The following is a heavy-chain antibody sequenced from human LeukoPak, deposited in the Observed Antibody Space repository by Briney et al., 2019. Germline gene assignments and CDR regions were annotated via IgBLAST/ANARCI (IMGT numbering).Heavy chain of an antibody. Sequence: GESLKISFKGSGYSFISYWIGWVRQMPGKSLEWVGIIYPGDSNTRYSPSFQGQVTISADRSISTAYLQWSSLKTSDTAMYYCARHIAAAYYFDYWAQGTLVTVSP. CDR3: ARHIAAAYYFDY. CDR1: GYSFISYW. V-gene: IGHV5-51*01. CDR2: IYPGDSNT. J-gene: IGHJ4*02. D-gene: IGHD6-13*01.